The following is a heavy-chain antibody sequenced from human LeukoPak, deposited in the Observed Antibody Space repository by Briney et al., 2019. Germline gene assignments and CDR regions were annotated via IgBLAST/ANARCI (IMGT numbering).Heavy chain of an antibody. J-gene: IGHJ1*01. Sequence: SETLSLTCTVSGGFISSYHWSWIRQPPGKGLERIGYIYYSGNTNYNPSLKSRVTISVDTSKNQFSLKLSSVTAADTAVYYCARDSGYSSAFQHWGQGTLVTVSS. D-gene: IGHD3-22*01. CDR2: IYYSGNT. V-gene: IGHV4-59*01. CDR3: ARDSGYSSAFQH. CDR1: GGFISSYH.